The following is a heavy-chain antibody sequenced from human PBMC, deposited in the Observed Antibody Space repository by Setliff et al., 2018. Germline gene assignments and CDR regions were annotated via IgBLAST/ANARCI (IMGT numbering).Heavy chain of an antibody. D-gene: IGHD2-2*01. CDR2: VKSETYGGTT. V-gene: IGHV3-15*07. Sequence: GGSLRLSCAASGFTFSNAWMNWVRQAPGKGLEWVGRVKSETYGGTTDYAAPVKGRFIISRDDSKNTLYLQMNSLKTEDTAVYYCTTYQPFDYWGQGTLVTVSS. CDR3: TTYQPFDY. CDR1: GFTFSNAW. J-gene: IGHJ4*02.